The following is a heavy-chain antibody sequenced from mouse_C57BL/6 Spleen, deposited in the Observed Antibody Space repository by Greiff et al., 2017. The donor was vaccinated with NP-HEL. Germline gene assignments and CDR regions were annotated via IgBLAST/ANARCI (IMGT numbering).Heavy chain of an antibody. J-gene: IGHJ2*01. V-gene: IGHV2-2*01. Sequence: QVQLQQSGPGLVQPSQSLSITCPVSGFSLTSYGVHWVRQSPGKGLEWLGVIWSGGSTDYNAAFISRLSISKDNSKSQVFFKMNSLQADDTAIYYCARNSDYDYDNRVDYWGQGTTLTVSS. CDR2: IWSGGST. CDR3: ARNSDYDYDNRVDY. D-gene: IGHD2-4*01. CDR1: GFSLTSYG.